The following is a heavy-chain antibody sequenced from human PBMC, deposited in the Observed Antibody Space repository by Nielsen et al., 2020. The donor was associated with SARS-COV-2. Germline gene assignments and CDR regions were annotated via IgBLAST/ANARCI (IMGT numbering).Heavy chain of an antibody. J-gene: IGHJ4*02. CDR3: ASPGGYSGYGGGYYFDY. D-gene: IGHD5-12*01. V-gene: IGHV1-69*06. Sequence: SVKVSCKASGGTFSSDAISWVRQAPGQGLEWMGGIIPIFGTANYAQKFQGRVTITADKSTSTAYMELSSLRSEDTAVYYCASPGGYSGYGGGYYFDYWGQGTLVTVSS. CDR1: GGTFSSDA. CDR2: IIPIFGTA.